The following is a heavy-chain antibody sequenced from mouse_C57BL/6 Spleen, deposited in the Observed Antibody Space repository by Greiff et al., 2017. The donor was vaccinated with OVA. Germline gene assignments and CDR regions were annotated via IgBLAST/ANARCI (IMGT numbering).Heavy chain of an antibody. D-gene: IGHD4-1*01. CDR2: ISSGGSYT. J-gene: IGHJ3*01. CDR1: GFTFSSYG. Sequence: EVQGVESGGDLVKPGGSLKLSCAASGFTFSSYGMSWVRQTPDKRLEWVATISSGGSYTYYPDSVKGRFTISRDNAKNTLYLQMSSLKSEDTAMYYCARLYWDPSWFAYWGQGTLVTVSA. CDR3: ARLYWDPSWFAY. V-gene: IGHV5-6*01.